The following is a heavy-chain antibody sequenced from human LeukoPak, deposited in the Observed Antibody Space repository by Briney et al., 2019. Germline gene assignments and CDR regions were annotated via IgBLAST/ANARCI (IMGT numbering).Heavy chain of an antibody. CDR3: AKDGVAARRNYYYYYGMDV. V-gene: IGHV3-30*18. CDR2: ISYDGSNK. Sequence: GRSLRLSCAASGFTFSSYGMHWVRQAPGKGLEWVAVISYDGSNKYYADSVKGRFTISRDNSKNTLYLQMNSLRAEDTAVYYCAKDGVAARRNYYYYYGMDVWGQGTTVTVSS. J-gene: IGHJ6*02. CDR1: GFTFSSYG. D-gene: IGHD6-6*01.